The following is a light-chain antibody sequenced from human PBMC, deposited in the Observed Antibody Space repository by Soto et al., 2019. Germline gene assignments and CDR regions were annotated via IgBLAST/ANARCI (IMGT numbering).Light chain of an antibody. V-gene: IGKV3-15*01. J-gene: IGKJ1*01. CDR2: GAS. CDR3: QQYNNWPPWT. CDR1: QSITRS. Sequence: ETVMTQSTAIQSVYPGERATLSGRASQSITRSLAWYQQKPGQAPRLLIYGASTRATGIPPRFSGSGSGTEFTLTISSLQPEDFAVYYCQQYNNWPPWTFGQGTKVDIK.